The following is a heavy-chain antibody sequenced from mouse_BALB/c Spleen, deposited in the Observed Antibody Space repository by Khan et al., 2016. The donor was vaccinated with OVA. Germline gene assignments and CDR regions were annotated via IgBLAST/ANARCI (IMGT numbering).Heavy chain of an antibody. CDR3: ARAYYRYDGYYAMDY. J-gene: IGHJ4*01. D-gene: IGHD2-14*01. CDR2: IWGGGGT. V-gene: IGHV2-6-4*01. CDR1: GFSLSRYN. Sequence: VQFQESGPGLVAPSQSLSITCTVSGFSLSRYNIHWVRQPPGKGLEWLGMIWGGGGTDYNSTLKIRLSISKDNSKSQVFLKMNSLQTDDTAMYFCARAYYRYDGYYAMDYRGQGTSVTVSS.